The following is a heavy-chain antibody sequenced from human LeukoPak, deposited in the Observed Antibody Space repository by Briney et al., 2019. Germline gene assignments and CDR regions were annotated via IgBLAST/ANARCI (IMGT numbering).Heavy chain of an antibody. CDR2: ISGSGRST. Sequence: GGSLRLSCAASGVTFTNYAMSWVRQAPGKGLEWVSGISGSGRSTYYADSLQRPFTLSTDNSNNTLYLQLDRLRADHTAVYYCARANSGEYCGGDCYPRSLGDWGQGTLVTVSS. J-gene: IGHJ4*02. CDR1: GVTFTNYA. V-gene: IGHV3-23*01. D-gene: IGHD2-21*02. CDR3: ARANSGEYCGGDCYPRSLGD.